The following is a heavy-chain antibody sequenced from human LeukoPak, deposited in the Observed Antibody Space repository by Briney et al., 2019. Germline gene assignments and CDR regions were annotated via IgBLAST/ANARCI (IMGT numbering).Heavy chain of an antibody. CDR3: ASLNGRWFDP. CDR1: GGSISSYY. D-gene: IGHD1-1*01. CDR2: IYYSGST. V-gene: IGHV4-59*08. Sequence: SETLSFTCTVSGGSISSYYWSWIRQPPGKGLEWIGYIYYSGSTNYNPSLKSRVTISVDTSKNQFSLKLSSVTAADTAVYYCASLNGRWFDPWGQGTLVTVSS. J-gene: IGHJ5*02.